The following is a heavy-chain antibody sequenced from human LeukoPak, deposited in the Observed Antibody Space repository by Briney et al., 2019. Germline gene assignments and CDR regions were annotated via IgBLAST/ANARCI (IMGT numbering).Heavy chain of an antibody. CDR1: GGSISSFY. V-gene: IGHV4-59*01. J-gene: IGHJ4*02. CDR3: ARIVRTVNKYYFDY. CDR2: FHYSGSS. Sequence: SETLSLTCTVSGGSISSFYWSWVRQPPGKGLEWIGYFHYSGSSHYDPSLKSRVIISGDTSKNQFTLNPTSATAADTAVYYCARIVRTVNKYYFDYWGQGNLVTVSS. D-gene: IGHD3-10*01.